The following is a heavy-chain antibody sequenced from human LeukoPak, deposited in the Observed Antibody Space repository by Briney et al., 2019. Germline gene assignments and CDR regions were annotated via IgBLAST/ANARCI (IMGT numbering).Heavy chain of an antibody. J-gene: IGHJ5*02. CDR2: ISWNSGSI. D-gene: IGHD2/OR15-2a*01. CDR3: ATKPEILVP. CDR1: GFTFDDYA. V-gene: IGHV3-9*01. Sequence: GRSLRLSCVVSGFTFDDYAMHWVRQAPGKGLEWVSGISWNSGSIGYADSVKGRFTISRDNAKNSLYLQMNSLRAEDTALYYCATKPEILVPWGQGTLVTVSS.